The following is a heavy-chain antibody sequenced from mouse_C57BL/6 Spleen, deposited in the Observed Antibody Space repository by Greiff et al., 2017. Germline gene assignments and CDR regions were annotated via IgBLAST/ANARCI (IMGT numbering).Heavy chain of an antibody. Sequence: QVQLQQSGAELARPGASVKLSCKASGYTFTSYGISWVKQRTGQGLEWIGEIYPRSGNTYYNQKFKGKATLTADKSSSTAYMELRSLTSADSAVYFCAREGYYYDGSSLFDYWGQGTTLTVSS. J-gene: IGHJ2*01. CDR1: GYTFTSYG. V-gene: IGHV1-81*01. CDR2: IYPRSGNT. CDR3: AREGYYYDGSSLFDY. D-gene: IGHD1-1*01.